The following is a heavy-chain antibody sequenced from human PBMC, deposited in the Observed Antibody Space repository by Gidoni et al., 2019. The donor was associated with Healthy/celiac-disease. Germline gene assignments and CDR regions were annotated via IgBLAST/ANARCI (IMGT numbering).Heavy chain of an antibody. J-gene: IGHJ4*02. V-gene: IGHV3-23*01. Sequence: EVQLLESGGGMVQPGGSMRLSWAASGVTFSSYAMSWVRQAPGKGLEWVSAISGSGGSTYYADSVKGRFTISRDNSKNTLYLQMNSLRAEDTAVYYCAKDRIGGYSYGSDYWGQGTLVTVSS. CDR3: AKDRIGGYSYGSDY. CDR1: GVTFSSYA. D-gene: IGHD5-18*01. CDR2: ISGSGGST.